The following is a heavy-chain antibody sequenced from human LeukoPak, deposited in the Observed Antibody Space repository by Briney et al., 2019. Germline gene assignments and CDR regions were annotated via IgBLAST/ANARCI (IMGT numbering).Heavy chain of an antibody. CDR1: GFTFSSYS. CDR3: AREDTAMVIPFDY. J-gene: IGHJ4*02. V-gene: IGHV3-21*01. CDR2: ISSSSSYI. Sequence: GGSLRLSCAASGFTFSSYSMNWVRQAPGKGLEWVSSISSSSSYIYYADSVKGRFTISRDNAKNSLYQQMNSLRAEDTAVYYCAREDTAMVIPFDYWGQGTLVTVSS. D-gene: IGHD5-18*01.